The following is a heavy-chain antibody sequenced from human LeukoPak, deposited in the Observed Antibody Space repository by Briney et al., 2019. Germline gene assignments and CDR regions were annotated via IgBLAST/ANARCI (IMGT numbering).Heavy chain of an antibody. CDR3: ARALAYCSGGSCTRGYNWFDP. CDR1: GASISSYY. CDR2: IYYSGSI. V-gene: IGHV4-59*08. Sequence: SETLSLTCTVSGASISSYYWSWIRQPPGKGLEWIGDIYYSGSIKYNPSLKSRVTISVDTSMNQFSLKLSFVTTADTAVYYCARALAYCSGGSCTRGYNWFDPWGQGTLVTVPS. J-gene: IGHJ5*02. D-gene: IGHD2-15*01.